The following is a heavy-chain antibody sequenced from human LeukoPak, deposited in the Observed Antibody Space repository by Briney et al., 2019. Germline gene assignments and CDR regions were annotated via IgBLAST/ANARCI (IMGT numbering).Heavy chain of an antibody. J-gene: IGHJ3*02. CDR1: GYTFTTYF. Sequence: ASVKVSCKTSGYTFTTYFIHWVRQAPGQGLEWMGGINPYSGGTKYAQKFQGRVTMTRDTSISTAYMGLSRLMTDDTAVYYCARYWAEPAATDDAFDIWGQGTMVVVSS. CDR2: INPYSGGT. CDR3: ARYWAEPAATDDAFDI. D-gene: IGHD2-15*01. V-gene: IGHV1-2*02.